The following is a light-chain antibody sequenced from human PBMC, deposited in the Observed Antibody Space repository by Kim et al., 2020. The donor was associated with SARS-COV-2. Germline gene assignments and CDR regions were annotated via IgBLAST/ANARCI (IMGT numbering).Light chain of an antibody. J-gene: IGKJ2*01. CDR2: WAS. CDR1: QNVLINSNNQNY. CDR3: QQYYGTPYT. V-gene: IGKV4-1*01. Sequence: RATINCKSSQNVLINSNNQNYVAWYQQKPGQPPKLLIYWASTRESGVPDRFSGSGSGTDFTLSISSVQAEDVAVYYCQQYYGTPYTFGQGTKLEI.